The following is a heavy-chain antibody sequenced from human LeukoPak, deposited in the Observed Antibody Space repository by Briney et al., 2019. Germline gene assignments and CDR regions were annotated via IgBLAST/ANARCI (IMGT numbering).Heavy chain of an antibody. J-gene: IGHJ4*02. Sequence: AGRSLRLSCAASGFTFSSYAMHWVRQAPGKGLEWEAVISYDGSNKYYADSVKGRFTISRDNSKNTLYLQMNSLRAEDTAVYYCARGGVVVPAAILYWGQGTLVTVSS. D-gene: IGHD2-2*01. CDR3: ARGGVVVPAAILY. V-gene: IGHV3-30*04. CDR1: GFTFSSYA. CDR2: ISYDGSNK.